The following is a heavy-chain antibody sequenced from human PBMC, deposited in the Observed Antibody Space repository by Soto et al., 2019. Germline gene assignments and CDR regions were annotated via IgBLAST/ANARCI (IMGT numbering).Heavy chain of an antibody. Sequence: EVQLLESGGGLVQPGGSLRLSCAASGFTFSSYAMSWVRQAPGKRLEWVSAISGGTSSTYYADSVKGRFTISRDNSKNTLYLQMNSLRAEDTAVYYCAKERWAAAGTPTLDYWGQGTLVTVSS. V-gene: IGHV3-23*01. J-gene: IGHJ4*02. CDR3: AKERWAAAGTPTLDY. CDR1: GFTFSSYA. CDR2: ISGGTSST. D-gene: IGHD6-13*01.